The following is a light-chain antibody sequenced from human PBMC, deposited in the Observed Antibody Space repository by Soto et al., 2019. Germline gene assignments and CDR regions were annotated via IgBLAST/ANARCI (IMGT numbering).Light chain of an antibody. CDR2: DAS. CDR3: QQRYNWLIT. V-gene: IGKV3-11*01. J-gene: IGKJ5*01. CDR1: QSVGSD. Sequence: EIVLTQSPATLSLSPGERATLSCRASQSVGSDLAWYQQKPGQAPRLLIYDASNRATGIPARFSGSVSGTDFTHTISRLAREDFAGYQCQQRYNWLITFGQGTRLEIK.